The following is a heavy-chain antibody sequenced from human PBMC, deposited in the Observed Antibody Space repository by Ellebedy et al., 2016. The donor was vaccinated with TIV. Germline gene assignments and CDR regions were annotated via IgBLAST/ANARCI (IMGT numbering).Heavy chain of an antibody. Sequence: SQTLSLTCAVYGGSFSGYYWSWIRQPPGKGLEWIGSTYYSGTTYYNPSLKSRVTISVDTSKNQFSLKLSSVTAADTAVYYCARGGGLFPGGSGSYNNYFYHMDVWGRGTTVTVSS. CDR1: GGSFSGYY. J-gene: IGHJ6*03. CDR3: ARGGGLFPGGSGSYNNYFYHMDV. V-gene: IGHV4-34*01. CDR2: TYYSGTT. D-gene: IGHD3-10*01.